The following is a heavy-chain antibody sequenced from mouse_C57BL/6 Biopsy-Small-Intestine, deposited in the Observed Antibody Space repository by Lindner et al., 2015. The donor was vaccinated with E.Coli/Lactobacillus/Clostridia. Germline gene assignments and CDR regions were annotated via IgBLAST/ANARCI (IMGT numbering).Heavy chain of an antibody. V-gene: IGHV10-1*01. Sequence: VQLQESGGGLVQPKGSLKLSCAASGFSFNTYAMNWVRQASRKGFGNGVARIRSKSNNYATYYADSVKDRFTISRDDSESMLYLQMNNLKTEDTAMYYCVAGTEFAYWGQGTLVTVSA. CDR2: IRSKSNNYAT. D-gene: IGHD3-3*01. CDR1: GFSFNTYA. J-gene: IGHJ3*01. CDR3: VAGTEFAY.